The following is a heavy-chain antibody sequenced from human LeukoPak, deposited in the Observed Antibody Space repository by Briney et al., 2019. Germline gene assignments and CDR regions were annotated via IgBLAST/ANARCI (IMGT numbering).Heavy chain of an antibody. J-gene: IGHJ4*02. CDR2: IYHSGGT. CDR3: ARRRDYYDSSGYFRFDY. D-gene: IGHD3-22*01. CDR1: GYSISSGYY. V-gene: IGHV4-38-2*01. Sequence: SETLSLTCVVSGYSISSGYYWGWSRQSPGKGREGIGSIYHSGGTFYNPSLKSRVTISVDTSKNQFSLKLSSVTAADTAVYYCARRRDYYDSSGYFRFDYWGQGALVTVSS.